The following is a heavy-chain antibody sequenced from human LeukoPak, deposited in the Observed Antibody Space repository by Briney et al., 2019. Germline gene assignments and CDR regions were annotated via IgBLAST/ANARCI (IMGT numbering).Heavy chain of an antibody. CDR3: ARSLLDTLEIPFKSPRGDFDY. Sequence: GASVKVSCKASGGTFSSYAISWVRQAPGQGLEWMGGIIPIFGTANYAQKFQGRVTITADKSTSTAYMELSSLRSEDTAVYYCARSLLDTLEIPFKSPRGDFDYWGQGTLVTVSS. CDR2: IIPIFGTA. J-gene: IGHJ4*02. D-gene: IGHD1-1*01. V-gene: IGHV1-69*06. CDR1: GGTFSSYA.